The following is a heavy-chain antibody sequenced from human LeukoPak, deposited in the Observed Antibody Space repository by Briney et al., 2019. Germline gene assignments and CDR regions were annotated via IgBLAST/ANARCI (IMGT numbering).Heavy chain of an antibody. J-gene: IGHJ5*02. CDR1: GGSISSGSYY. CDR2: IYTSGST. V-gene: IGHV4-61*02. CDR3: ARANYDILTGFPNWFDP. D-gene: IGHD3-9*01. Sequence: SETLSLTCTVSGGSISSGSYYWSWIRQPAGKGLEWIGRIYTSGSTNYNPSLKSRVTMSVDTSKNQFSLKLSSVTAADTAVYYCARANYDILTGFPNWFDPWGQGTLVTVSS.